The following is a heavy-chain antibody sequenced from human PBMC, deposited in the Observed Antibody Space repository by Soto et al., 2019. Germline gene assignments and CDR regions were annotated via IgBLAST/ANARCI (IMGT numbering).Heavy chain of an antibody. CDR1: GFTFSDYA. CDR2: ISATGGNI. J-gene: IGHJ2*01. D-gene: IGHD3-16*01. Sequence: GGSLRLSCVASGFTFSDYAMTWVRQAPGKGLEWVATISATGGNIEYTDSLKGRFTISRDNSKNTLYLQLNGLTSDDTAVHYCAKVAGGLGYFDLWGRGTLVTVSS. CDR3: AKVAGGLGYFDL. V-gene: IGHV3-23*01.